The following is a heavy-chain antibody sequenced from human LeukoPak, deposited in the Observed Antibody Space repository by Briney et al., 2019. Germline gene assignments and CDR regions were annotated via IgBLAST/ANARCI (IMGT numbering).Heavy chain of an antibody. CDR2: INPNDGDT. V-gene: IGHV1-2*04. CDR3: AREIRGGDGYGMDV. J-gene: IGHJ6*04. D-gene: IGHD2-21*02. Sequence: ASVKVSCKASGYTFTDHYMHWVRQAPGQGFEWMGWINPNDGDTNYAQKFQGWVTMTRDTSISTAYMELSRLRSDDTAVYYCAREIRGGDGYGMDVWGKGTTVTVSS. CDR1: GYTFTDHY.